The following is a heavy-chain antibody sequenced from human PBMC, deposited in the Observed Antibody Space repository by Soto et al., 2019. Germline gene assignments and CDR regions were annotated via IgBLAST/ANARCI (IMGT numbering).Heavy chain of an antibody. V-gene: IGHV2-5*02. Sequence: QITLKESGPTLVKPTQTLTLTCSFSGFSLSTDGVGVGWIRQPPRKALEWLALIYWDDDKRYSPSLKNRLTITKDNAKNQVVLAMTDMDPVDTATYYCAQSVWAAYYFVSWGPGTLVTVSS. CDR1: GFSLSTDGVG. D-gene: IGHD7-27*01. CDR2: IYWDDDK. J-gene: IGHJ4*02. CDR3: AQSVWAAYYFVS.